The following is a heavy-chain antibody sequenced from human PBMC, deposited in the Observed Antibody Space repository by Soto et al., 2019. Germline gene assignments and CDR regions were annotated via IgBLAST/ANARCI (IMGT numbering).Heavy chain of an antibody. V-gene: IGHV1-46*03. Sequence: QVQLVQSGAEVKKPGASVKVSCKASGYTFTSYYMHWVRQAPGQGLEWMGIINPSGGSTSYAQKFQGRVTMTRDTSTSTAYMELSSLRSEDTAVYYCARDLGDGFLDYWGQGTLVTVSS. CDR2: INPSGGST. J-gene: IGHJ4*02. D-gene: IGHD5-12*01. CDR1: GYTFTSYY. CDR3: ARDLGDGFLDY.